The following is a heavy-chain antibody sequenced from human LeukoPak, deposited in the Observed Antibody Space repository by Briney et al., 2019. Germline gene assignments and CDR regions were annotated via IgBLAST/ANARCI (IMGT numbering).Heavy chain of an antibody. V-gene: IGHV3-48*03. CDR2: ISSSGSTI. J-gene: IGHJ5*02. CDR3: ARDYAYYGSGSYEQWFDP. Sequence: PGGSLRLSCAASGFTFSSYEMNLVRQAPGKGLEWVSYISSSGSTIYYADSVKGRFTISRDNAKNSLYLQMNSLRAEDTAVYYCARDYAYYGSGSYEQWFDPWGQGTLVTVSS. D-gene: IGHD3-10*01. CDR1: GFTFSSYE.